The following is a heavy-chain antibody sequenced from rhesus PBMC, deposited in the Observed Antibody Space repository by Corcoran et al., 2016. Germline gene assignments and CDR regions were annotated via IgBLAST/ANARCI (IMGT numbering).Heavy chain of an antibody. V-gene: IGHV4-80*01. Sequence: VQLPESGPGLVKPSETLSLTCAVSGGSFSSYLWSWIRQPPGKGLEWIGEINGNSGSTNYNPSLKSRVTISKDASKNQFSLKLSSGTAADTAVYYCARPSNGLDSWGQGVVVTVSS. J-gene: IGHJ6*01. CDR3: ARPSNGLDS. D-gene: IGHD3-9*01. CDR2: INGNSGST. CDR1: GGSFSSYL.